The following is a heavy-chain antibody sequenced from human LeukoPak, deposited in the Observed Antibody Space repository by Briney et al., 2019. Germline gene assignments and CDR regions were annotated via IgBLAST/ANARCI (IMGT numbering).Heavy chain of an antibody. CDR1: GFTVTSNY. CDR3: VSHSDPLTGYSFDY. J-gene: IGHJ4*02. Sequence: GGSLRLSCAASGFTVTSNYMTWVRQAPGKGLAWVSIIYDNGDTYYADSVKGRFTVTRDSSKNTVSLEMNSLRVDDTAVYYCVSHSDPLTGYSFDYWGQGTLVTASS. V-gene: IGHV3-53*01. CDR2: IYDNGDT. D-gene: IGHD3-9*01.